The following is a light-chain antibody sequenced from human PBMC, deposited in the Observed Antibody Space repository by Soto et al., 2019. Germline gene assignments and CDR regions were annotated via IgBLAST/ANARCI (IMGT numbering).Light chain of an antibody. CDR1: SSDVGSYNL. V-gene: IGLV2-23*03. J-gene: IGLJ1*01. CDR2: EGS. Sequence: QSALTQPASVSGSPGQSITISCTGTSSDVGSYNLVSWYQQHPGKAPKLMIYEGSKRPSGVSNRFAGSKSGNTASLTISGIQAEDEADYYCCSYAGSSTFVFGNGTKVTV. CDR3: CSYAGSSTFV.